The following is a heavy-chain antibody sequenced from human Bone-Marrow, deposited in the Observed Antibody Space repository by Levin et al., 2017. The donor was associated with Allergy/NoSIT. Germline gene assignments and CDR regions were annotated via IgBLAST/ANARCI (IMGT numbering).Heavy chain of an antibody. Sequence: PGGSLRLSCAASGFTVSSNYMSWVRQAPGKGLEWVSVIYSGGSTYYADSVKGRFIISRDNSKNTLYLQMNSLRAEDTAVYYCARQGTDSSGYAEYYFDYWGQGTLVTVSS. D-gene: IGHD3-22*01. CDR2: IYSGGST. J-gene: IGHJ4*02. CDR3: ARQGTDSSGYAEYYFDY. V-gene: IGHV3-53*01. CDR1: GFTVSSNY.